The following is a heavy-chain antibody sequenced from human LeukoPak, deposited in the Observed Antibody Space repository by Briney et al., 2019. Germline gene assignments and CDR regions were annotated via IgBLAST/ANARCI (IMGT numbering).Heavy chain of an antibody. V-gene: IGHV4-59*01. CDR1: GGSISSYY. Sequence: SETLSLTCTVSGGSISSYYWNWIRQPPGKGLEWIGYIYYSGTTNYNPSLKSRVTISVDTSKNQFSLKLSSVTAADTAVYYCARRDYGSRYYFDYWGQGTLVTVSS. J-gene: IGHJ4*02. D-gene: IGHD3-10*01. CDR3: ARRDYGSRYYFDY. CDR2: IYYSGTT.